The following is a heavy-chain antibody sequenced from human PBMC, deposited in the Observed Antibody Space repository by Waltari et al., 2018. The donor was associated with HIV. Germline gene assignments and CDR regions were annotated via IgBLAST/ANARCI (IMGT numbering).Heavy chain of an antibody. J-gene: IGHJ3*02. V-gene: IGHV4-61*01. CDR2: NYYSGRT. D-gene: IGHD3-16*01. CDR3: ARKYDSDAFDI. CDR1: DGSVTRGLPY. Sequence: QVQLQESCPGLVKPSETLSTSCPVHDGSVTRGLPYSCWIRPPPGKGLEWIGYNYYSGRTNYNPSLKSRVTISVDTSKNQFSLKLSSVTAADTAVYYCARKYDSDAFDIWGQGTMVTVSS.